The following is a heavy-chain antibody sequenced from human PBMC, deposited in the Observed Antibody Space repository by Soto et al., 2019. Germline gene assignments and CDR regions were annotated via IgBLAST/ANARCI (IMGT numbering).Heavy chain of an antibody. Sequence: SETLSLTCTGSGFSVSGAGYYWTWIRQPPGKGLEWMGYISYSGRTYYNPSLKSRITISLDTSKRQFYLKLPSVTAADTAVYSCVRFVNYSYYGVDVWDQGTTVT. J-gene: IGHJ6*02. CDR2: ISYSGRT. V-gene: IGHV4-31*02. D-gene: IGHD2-21*01. CDR3: VRFVNYSYYGVDV. CDR1: GFSVSGAGYY.